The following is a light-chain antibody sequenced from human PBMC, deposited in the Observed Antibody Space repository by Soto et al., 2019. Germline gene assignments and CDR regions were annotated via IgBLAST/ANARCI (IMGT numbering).Light chain of an antibody. J-gene: IGKJ1*01. V-gene: IGKV1-5*01. CDR1: QSISSW. CDR3: QQYNSYSPWT. Sequence: DIQMTQSPSTLSASVGDRVTITCRASQSISSWLAWYQQKPGKAPKLLIYDASSLESGVPSRFSGSGSGTEFTLTSSSLQPDDFATYYCQQYNSYSPWTFGQGTNVEIK. CDR2: DAS.